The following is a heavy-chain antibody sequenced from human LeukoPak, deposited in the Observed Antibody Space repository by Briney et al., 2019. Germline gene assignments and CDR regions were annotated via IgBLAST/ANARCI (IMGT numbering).Heavy chain of an antibody. D-gene: IGHD3-16*01. V-gene: IGHV3-48*04. CDR1: GFTFSSYS. CDR3: ARTFGSWYFDY. Sequence: PGGSLRLSCAASGFTFSSYSMNWVRQAPGKGLEWVSYISSSSSTIYYADSVKGRFTISRDNAKNSLYLQMDSLRAEDTAVYYCARTFGSWYFDYWGQGTLVTVSS. J-gene: IGHJ4*02. CDR2: ISSSSSTI.